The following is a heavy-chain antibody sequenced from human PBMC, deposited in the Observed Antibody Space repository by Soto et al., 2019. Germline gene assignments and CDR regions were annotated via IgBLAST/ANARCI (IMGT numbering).Heavy chain of an antibody. CDR1: GFTFSSYS. Sequence: LRLSCAASGFTFSSYSMNWVRQAPGKGLEWVSSISSSSSYIYYADSVKGRFTISRDNAKNSLYLQMNSLRAEDTAVYYCARDLNILTGYYTRPDAFDIWGQGTMVT. CDR2: ISSSSSYI. V-gene: IGHV3-21*01. J-gene: IGHJ3*02. D-gene: IGHD3-9*01. CDR3: ARDLNILTGYYTRPDAFDI.